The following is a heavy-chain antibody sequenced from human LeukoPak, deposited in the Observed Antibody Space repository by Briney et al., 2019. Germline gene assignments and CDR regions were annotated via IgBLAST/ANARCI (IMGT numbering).Heavy chain of an antibody. CDR2: INHSGSTT. J-gene: IGHJ3*02. D-gene: IGHD3-10*01. V-gene: IGHV4-34*01. Sequence: SETLSLTCTVYGGSFSDYYWTWIRQPPGKGLEWIGEINHSGSTTNYNPSLKNRVTISVDMYKNQFSLKLSSVTAADTAVYYCARHRKRNWFVGAQKDAFDIWGQGTMVTVSS. CDR3: ARHRKRNWFVGAQKDAFDI. CDR1: GGSFSDYY.